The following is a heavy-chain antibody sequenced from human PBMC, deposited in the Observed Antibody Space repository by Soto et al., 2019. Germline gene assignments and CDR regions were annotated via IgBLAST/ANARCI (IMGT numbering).Heavy chain of an antibody. J-gene: IGHJ6*02. V-gene: IGHV5-51*01. CDR2: IFPRDSDT. D-gene: IGHD1-26*01. CDR3: AKSIEGGPMDV. Sequence: PGESLKISCQGSGYTFSNHWINWVRLVPGKGLEWMGIIFPRDSDTRYSPSLRGQVIISVDKSTNTAYLQWTRLTASDTAIYYCAKSIEGGPMDVWGQGTTVTVSS. CDR1: GYTFSNHW.